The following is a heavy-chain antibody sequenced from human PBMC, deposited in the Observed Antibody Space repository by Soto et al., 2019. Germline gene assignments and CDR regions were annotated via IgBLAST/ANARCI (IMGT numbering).Heavy chain of an antibody. CDR2: ISYDGSNK. J-gene: IGHJ6*02. CDR1: GFTFSSYA. Sequence: ESGGGVVQPGRSLRLSCAASGFTFSSYAMHWVRQAPGKGLEWVAVISYDGSNKYYADSVKGRFTISRDNSKNTLYLQMNSLRAEDTAVYYCARDRLYCSSTSCQPPYYYYGMDVWGQGTTVTVSS. D-gene: IGHD2-2*01. CDR3: ARDRLYCSSTSCQPPYYYYGMDV. V-gene: IGHV3-30-3*01.